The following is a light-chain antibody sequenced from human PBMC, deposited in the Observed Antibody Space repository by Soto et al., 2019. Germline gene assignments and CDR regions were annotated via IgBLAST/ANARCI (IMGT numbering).Light chain of an antibody. Sequence: DIQMTQSPSSLSATVGERVTITCRASQDISNYLAWHQQKPGKVPKLLIYAASTLQPGVPSRFSGSGSGTDFILTISSLQPEDVATYYCQKYNGAPPETFGPGTKVAIK. V-gene: IGKV1-27*01. CDR2: AAS. CDR3: QKYNGAPPET. CDR1: QDISNY. J-gene: IGKJ3*01.